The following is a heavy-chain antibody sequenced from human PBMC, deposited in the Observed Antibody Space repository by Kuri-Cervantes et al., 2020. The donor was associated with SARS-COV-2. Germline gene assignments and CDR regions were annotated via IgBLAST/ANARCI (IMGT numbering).Heavy chain of an antibody. D-gene: IGHD1-26*01. V-gene: IGHV3-74*01. Sequence: GESLKISCAASGFTFDDYGMSWVRQAPGKGLEWVSRINSDGSSTSYADSVKGRFTISRDNAKNTLYLQMNSLRAEDTAVYYCARDWIVGATKVFDYWGQGTLVTVSS. CDR1: GFTFDDYG. CDR3: ARDWIVGATKVFDY. J-gene: IGHJ4*02. CDR2: INSDGSST.